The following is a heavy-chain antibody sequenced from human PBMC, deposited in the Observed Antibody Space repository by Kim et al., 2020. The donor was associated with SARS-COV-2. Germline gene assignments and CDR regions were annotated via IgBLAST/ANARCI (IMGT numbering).Heavy chain of an antibody. Sequence: SETLSLTCSVSGYSISSGFFWGWIRQPPGKGLEWIASIFHTGTTYYNPSLRSRATISVDTSKNQFSLRLTSVTAADTAMYSCATTTYYYLLAGLRFDYWGLGSQVTVSS. V-gene: IGHV4-38-2*02. D-gene: IGHD3-9*01. CDR3: ATTTYYYLLAGLRFDY. CDR1: GYSISSGFF. J-gene: IGHJ4*02. CDR2: IFHTGTT.